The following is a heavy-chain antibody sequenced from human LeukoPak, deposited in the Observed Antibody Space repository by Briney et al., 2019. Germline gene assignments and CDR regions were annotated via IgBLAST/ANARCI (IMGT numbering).Heavy chain of an antibody. CDR1: GGSISSGGYS. Sequence: SQTLSLTCAVSGGSISSGGYSWSWIRQPPGKGLEWIGYIYHSGSTYYNPSLKSRVTISVDRSKNQFSLKLSSVTAADTAVYYCARRPLHSTDYHYGMDVWGQGTTVTVSS. V-gene: IGHV4-30-2*01. CDR2: IYHSGST. D-gene: IGHD6-13*01. CDR3: ARRPLHSTDYHYGMDV. J-gene: IGHJ6*02.